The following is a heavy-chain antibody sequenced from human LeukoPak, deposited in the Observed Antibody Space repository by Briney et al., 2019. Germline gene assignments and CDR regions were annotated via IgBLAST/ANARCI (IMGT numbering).Heavy chain of an antibody. CDR1: GFTFNTDS. CDR3: LRGDRRDY. Sequence: GGSLRLSCEASGFTFNTDSMNWARQAPGKGLGWVSSIDSSGGYMFYADSVKGRFIISRDNAKDSLYLQMNSLRVEDTAVYYCLRGDRRDYWGQGTLVTVSS. CDR2: IDSSGGYM. V-gene: IGHV3-21*06. J-gene: IGHJ4*02.